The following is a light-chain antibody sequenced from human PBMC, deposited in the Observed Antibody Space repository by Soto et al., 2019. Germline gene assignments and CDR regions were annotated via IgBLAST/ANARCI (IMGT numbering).Light chain of an antibody. CDR1: QSVNKY. CDR2: GAS. CDR3: QQSYSTPPYT. J-gene: IGKJ2*01. V-gene: IGKV1-39*01. Sequence: DIQMTQSPSSLSASIGDRVTITCRASQSVNKYLNWYQQKPGKAPKLLIYGASSLQSGVPSRFSGSGSGTEFTLTISSLQPEDFATYYCQQSYSTPPYTFGQGTKLEIK.